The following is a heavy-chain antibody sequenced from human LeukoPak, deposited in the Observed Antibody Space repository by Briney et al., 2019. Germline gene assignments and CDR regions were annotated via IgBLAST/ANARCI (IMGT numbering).Heavy chain of an antibody. J-gene: IGHJ6*03. Sequence: GGSLRLSCAGSGFIFSTYWMSWVRQAPGKGLEWVANIKQDGSEKYYVDSVKGRFTVSRDNAKNSLYLQMNRLRAEDTAAYYCVREVTTGDYYMDVWGKGTTVTVSS. CDR3: VREVTTGDYYMDV. V-gene: IGHV3-7*01. CDR1: GFIFSTYW. CDR2: IKQDGSEK. D-gene: IGHD4-17*01.